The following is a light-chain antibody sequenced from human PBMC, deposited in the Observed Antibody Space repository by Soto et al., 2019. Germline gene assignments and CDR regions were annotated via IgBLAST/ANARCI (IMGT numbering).Light chain of an antibody. V-gene: IGLV2-11*01. CDR1: SSDVGNYNF. CDR3: CSYAWSSGGV. CDR2: EVS. Sequence: SAPTQPRAASASPGQSVCISHPGSSSDVGNYNFVSWYQQHPCKAIKLMIYEVSKRPTGLPDHSSGSKSGNTCTRTISGLKAEVEADFYSCSYAWSSGGVVGG. J-gene: IGLJ3*02.